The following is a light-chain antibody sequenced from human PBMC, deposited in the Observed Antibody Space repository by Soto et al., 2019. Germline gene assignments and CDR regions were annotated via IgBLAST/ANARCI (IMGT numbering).Light chain of an antibody. CDR3: SSYAGSNDRWV. CDR2: EVS. Sequence: QSVLTQPPSASGSPGQSVTISCTGTSSDIGAYNYVSWYQQHPGKAPKLMIHEVSKRPSGVPDRFYGSKSGNTASLTVSGLQAEDEADYYCSSYAGSNDRWVFGGGTKLTVL. V-gene: IGLV2-8*01. CDR1: SSDIGAYNY. J-gene: IGLJ3*02.